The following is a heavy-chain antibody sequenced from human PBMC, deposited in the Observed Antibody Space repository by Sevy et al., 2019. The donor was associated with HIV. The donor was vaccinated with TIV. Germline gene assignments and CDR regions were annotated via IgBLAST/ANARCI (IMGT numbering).Heavy chain of an antibody. CDR3: AGENAWGRGYS. Sequence: SETLSLTCTVSGGSITSLYWNWIRQPPGKGLEWIANIYYNGHINYNPSLKSRVTLSLATPKNQSSLRLSSVTAADTAMYYCAGENAWGRGYSWGQGTLVTVSS. CDR2: IYYNGHI. V-gene: IGHV4-59*08. D-gene: IGHD1-26*01. CDR1: GGSITSLY. J-gene: IGHJ4*02.